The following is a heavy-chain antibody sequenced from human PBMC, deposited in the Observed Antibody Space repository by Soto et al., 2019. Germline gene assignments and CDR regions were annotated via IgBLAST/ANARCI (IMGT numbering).Heavy chain of an antibody. D-gene: IGHD1-26*01. CDR3: ARGSGSYYY. V-gene: IGHV4-59*01. CDR2: IYYSGST. Sequence: SETLSLTCTVSGGSISSYYWSWIRQPPGKGLEWIGYIYYSGSTNYNPSLKSRVSISVDTSKNQFSLKLSSVTAADTAVYYCARGSGSYYYWGQGTLVTVSS. J-gene: IGHJ4*02. CDR1: GGSISSYY.